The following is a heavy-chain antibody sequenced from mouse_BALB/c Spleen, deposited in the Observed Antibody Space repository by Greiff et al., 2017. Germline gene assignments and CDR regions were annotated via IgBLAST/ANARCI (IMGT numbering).Heavy chain of an antibody. CDR3: ASDGKGTMDY. J-gene: IGHJ4*01. Sequence: VQLQQPGAELVKPGTSVKLSCKASGYTFTSYWLNWVKLRPGQGLEWIGDIYPGSGSTNYNEKFKSKATLTVDTSSSTAYMQLSSLASEDSALYYCASDGKGTMDYWGQGTSVTVSS. CDR2: IYPGSGST. V-gene: IGHV1-55*01. D-gene: IGHD2-3*01. CDR1: GYTFTSYW.